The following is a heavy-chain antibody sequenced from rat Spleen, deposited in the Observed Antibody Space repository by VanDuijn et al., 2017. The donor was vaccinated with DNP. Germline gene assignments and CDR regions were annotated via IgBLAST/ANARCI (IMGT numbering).Heavy chain of an antibody. V-gene: IGHV5-7*01. D-gene: IGHD1-2*01. Sequence: EVQLVESGGGLVQPGRSLKLSCIASGFTFSDYNMAWVRQAPKKGLEWVATISYDDSSTYYRDSVKGRFTISRDNAKNTQYLQMDSLRSEDTATYYCARQAYYYSSYIFDYWGQGVMVTVSS. J-gene: IGHJ2*01. CDR2: ISYDDSST. CDR1: GFTFSDYN. CDR3: ARQAYYYSSYIFDY.